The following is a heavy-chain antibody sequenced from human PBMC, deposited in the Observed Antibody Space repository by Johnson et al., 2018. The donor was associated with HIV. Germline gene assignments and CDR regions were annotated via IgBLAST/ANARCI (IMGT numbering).Heavy chain of an antibody. CDR1: GFTFSSYG. J-gene: IGHJ3*02. CDR2: ISYDGSNK. CDR3: AKTPGDNWYYSEGTDAFDI. Sequence: QVQLVESGGGVVQPGRSLRLSCAASGFTFSSYGMHWVRQAPGKGLEWVAVISYDGSNKYYVDSVKGRFTISSDNSKNTLYLQMNSLRPEDTAVYYCAKTPGDNWYYSEGTDAFDIWGQGTMVTVSS. V-gene: IGHV3-30*18. D-gene: IGHD1-20*01.